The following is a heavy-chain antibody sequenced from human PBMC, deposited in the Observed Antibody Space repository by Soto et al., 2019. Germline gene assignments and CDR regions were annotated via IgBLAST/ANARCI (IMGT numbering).Heavy chain of an antibody. CDR3: ARPAARGPSAFDI. J-gene: IGHJ3*02. D-gene: IGHD6-6*01. V-gene: IGHV4-38-2*01. CDR1: GYSISSGYY. Sequence: PETLSLTCAVSGYSISSGYYWGWIRQPPGKGLEWTGSIYHSGSTYYNPSLKSRVTISVDTSKNQFSLKLSSVTAADTAVYYCARPAARGPSAFDIWGQGTMVTVSS. CDR2: IYHSGST.